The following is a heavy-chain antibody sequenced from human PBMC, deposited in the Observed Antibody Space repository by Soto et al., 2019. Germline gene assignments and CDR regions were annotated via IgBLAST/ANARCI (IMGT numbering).Heavy chain of an antibody. D-gene: IGHD6-13*01. V-gene: IGHV4-31*03. J-gene: IGHJ5*02. CDR2: IYYSGRT. CDR3: ARVFSDSSSFFDP. Sequence: ASETLSLTCTVSGGSISSGGYYWSWIRQHPGKGLEWIGYIYYSGRTNYNPSLKSRVTISVDTSKNQFSLKLNSVTAADTAVYYCARVFSDSSSFFDPRGQGTLVTVSS. CDR1: GGSISSGGYY.